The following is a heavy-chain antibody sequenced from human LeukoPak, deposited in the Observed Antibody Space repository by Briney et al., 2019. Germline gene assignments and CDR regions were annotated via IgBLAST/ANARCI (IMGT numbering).Heavy chain of an antibody. Sequence: GGSLEISFKGSGSSFTSYWIGWVRQLPGKGLGWMGIIYPGDSDTRYIPSFQGQVTISAVRSISTAYLQWSSLKASDTAMYYCARSLREGYSNGFTWFDPWGQGTLVTVSS. D-gene: IGHD5-18*01. V-gene: IGHV5-51*01. CDR2: IYPGDSDT. CDR3: ARSLREGYSNGFTWFDP. J-gene: IGHJ5*02. CDR1: GSSFTSYW.